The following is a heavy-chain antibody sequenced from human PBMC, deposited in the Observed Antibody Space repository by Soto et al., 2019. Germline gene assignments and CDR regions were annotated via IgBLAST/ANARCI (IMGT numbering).Heavy chain of an antibody. CDR1: GGSISSYY. V-gene: IGHV4-59*08. Sequence: SETLSLTCTVSGGSISSYYWSWIRQPPGKGLEWIGYIYYSGSTNYNPSLKSRVTISVDTSKNQFSLKLSSVTAADTAVYYCARRASHSSSWYLFDPWGQGTLVTVSS. CDR3: ARRASHSSSWYLFDP. D-gene: IGHD6-13*01. CDR2: IYYSGST. J-gene: IGHJ5*02.